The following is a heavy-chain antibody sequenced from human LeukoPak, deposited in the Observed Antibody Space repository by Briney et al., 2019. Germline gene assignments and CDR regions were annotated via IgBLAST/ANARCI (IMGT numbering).Heavy chain of an antibody. V-gene: IGHV3-23*01. CDR3: AKDLDSSGYYHVVDS. CDR1: GFTFSSYA. D-gene: IGHD3-22*01. Sequence: GGSLRLSCADSGFTFSSYAMSWVRQAPGKGLEWVSLISTSGRTHYADSVQGRFTISRDNSKNTLSLHMNSLRAEDTAVYYCAKDLDSSGYYHVVDSWGQGALVTVSS. CDR2: ISTSGRT. J-gene: IGHJ4*02.